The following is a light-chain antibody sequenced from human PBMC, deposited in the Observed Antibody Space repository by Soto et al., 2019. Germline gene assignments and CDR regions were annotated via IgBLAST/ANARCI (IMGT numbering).Light chain of an antibody. CDR2: GAS. CDR1: QSVSSSY. J-gene: IGKJ1*01. V-gene: IGKV3-20*01. CDR3: QQYGSSPRT. Sequence: EIVLTQSPGTLSLSPGERATLSCRASQSVSSSYLAWYQQKPGQAPRLLIYGASSRATGIPDRFSGSGSGTDFTLTISRLEPEDCAVYYXQQYGSSPRTFGQGTKVEIK.